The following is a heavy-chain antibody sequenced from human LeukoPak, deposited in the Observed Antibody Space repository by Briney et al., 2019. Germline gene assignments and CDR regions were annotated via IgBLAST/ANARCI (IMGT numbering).Heavy chain of an antibody. CDR3: ARDYYDSSGYYDY. CDR1: GGSISSYY. J-gene: IGHJ4*02. V-gene: IGHV4-59*01. D-gene: IGHD3-22*01. Sequence: PSETLSLTCTVSGGSISSYYWSWIRQPPEKGLEWIGYTYYSGSTNYNPSLKSRVTISVDTSKNQFSLKLSSVTAADTAVYYCARDYYDSSGYYDYWGQGTLVTVSS. CDR2: TYYSGST.